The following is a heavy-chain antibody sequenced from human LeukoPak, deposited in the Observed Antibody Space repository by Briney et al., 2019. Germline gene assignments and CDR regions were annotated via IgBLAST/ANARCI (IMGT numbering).Heavy chain of an antibody. CDR3: ARVGTASGPFDY. J-gene: IGHJ4*02. V-gene: IGHV4-34*01. Sequence: PSETLSLTCSVSGGSISSHYWSWIRQPPGKGLEWIGEINHSGSTNYNPSLKSRVTISVDTSKNQFSLELTSMTAADTAMYYCARVGTASGPFDYWGQGTLVTVSS. D-gene: IGHD6-13*01. CDR2: INHSGST. CDR1: GGSISSHY.